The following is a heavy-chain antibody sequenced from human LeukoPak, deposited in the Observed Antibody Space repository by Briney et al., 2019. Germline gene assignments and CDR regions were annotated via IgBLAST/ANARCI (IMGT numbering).Heavy chain of an antibody. CDR1: RFTFSTYA. J-gene: IGHJ4*02. Sequence: GGSLRLSCAASRFTFSTYAMNWVRQAPGKGLEWVSAISLSGVSTYYADSVKGRFTISRDNSKNTLYLQMNSLRADDTAVYYCARLGGSFSDYWGQGVLVTVSS. CDR2: ISLSGVST. D-gene: IGHD1-26*01. V-gene: IGHV3-23*01. CDR3: ARLGGSFSDY.